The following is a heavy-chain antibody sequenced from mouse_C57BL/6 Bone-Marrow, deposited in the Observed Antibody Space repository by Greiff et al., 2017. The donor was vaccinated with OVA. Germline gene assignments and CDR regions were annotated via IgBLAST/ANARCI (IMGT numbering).Heavy chain of an antibody. CDR2: IYPGDGST. D-gene: IGHD1-1*01. V-gene: IGHV1-78*01. CDR1: GYTFTDHT. Sequence: VQLQESDAELVKPGASVKISCKVSGYTFTDHTIHWMKQRPEQGLEWIGYIYPGDGSTKYNEKFKGKATLTADKSSSTASMQLNSLTSEDAAVYYCARVGFLEVYYYGSGFDYWGQGTTLTVSS. CDR3: ARVGFLEVYYYGSGFDY. J-gene: IGHJ2*01.